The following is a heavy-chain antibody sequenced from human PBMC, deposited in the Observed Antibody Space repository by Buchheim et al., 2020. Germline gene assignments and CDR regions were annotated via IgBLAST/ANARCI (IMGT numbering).Heavy chain of an antibody. V-gene: IGHV3-49*04. CDR2: IRSKTYGGTT. J-gene: IGHJ4*02. D-gene: IGHD6-6*01. CDR3: TRSNSFIDY. Sequence: EVQLVESGGGLVQPGRSLRLSCTASGFTFGDFAMSWVRQAPGKGLEWVGFIRSKTYGGTTEYAASVKGRFTIPRDDSKSIAYLQMNSLKTEDTAVYYCTRSNSFIDYWGQGTL. CDR1: GFTFGDFA.